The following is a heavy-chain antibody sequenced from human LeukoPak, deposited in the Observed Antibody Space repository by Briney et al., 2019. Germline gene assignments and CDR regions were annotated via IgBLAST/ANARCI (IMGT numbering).Heavy chain of an antibody. Sequence: GGSLRLSCAASGFTFSSYWMSWVRQAPGEGLEWVANIKQDGSEKYYVDSVKGRFTISRDNSKNTLYLQMNSLRAEDTAVYYCAKDSVGDIVVVVAALISYYYYGMDVWGQGTTVTVSS. CDR3: AKDSVGDIVVVVAALISYYYYGMDV. D-gene: IGHD2-15*01. V-gene: IGHV3-7*01. CDR1: GFTFSSYW. CDR2: IKQDGSEK. J-gene: IGHJ6*02.